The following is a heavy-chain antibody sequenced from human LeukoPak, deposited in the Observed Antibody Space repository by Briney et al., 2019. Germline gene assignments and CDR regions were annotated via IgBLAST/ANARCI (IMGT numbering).Heavy chain of an antibody. V-gene: IGHV1-2*02. J-gene: IGHJ6*03. CDR1: GYTFTGYY. CDR2: INPNSGGT. D-gene: IGHD5-12*01. CDR3: ARGDSGYDHFYHMDV. Sequence: GSVKVSCKASGYTFTGYYMHWVRQAPGQGLEWMGWINPNSGGTNYAQKFQGRVTMTRDTSISTAYMELSRLIFDDTAVYYCARGDSGYDHFYHMDVWGKGTTVTISS.